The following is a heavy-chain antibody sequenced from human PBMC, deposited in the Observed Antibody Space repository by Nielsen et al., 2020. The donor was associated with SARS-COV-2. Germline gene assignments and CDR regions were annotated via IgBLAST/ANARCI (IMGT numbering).Heavy chain of an antibody. CDR2: IKSKTDGGTT. CDR3: TTDRATIPIYVVVAATYYFDY. D-gene: IGHD2-15*01. J-gene: IGHJ4*02. Sequence: GGSLRLSCAASGFTFSNAWMSWVRQAPGKRLEWVGRIKSKTDGGTTDYAAPVKGRFTISRDDSKNTLYLQMNSLKTEDTAVYYCTTDRATIPIYVVVAATYYFDYWGQGTLVTVSS. V-gene: IGHV3-15*01. CDR1: GFTFSNAW.